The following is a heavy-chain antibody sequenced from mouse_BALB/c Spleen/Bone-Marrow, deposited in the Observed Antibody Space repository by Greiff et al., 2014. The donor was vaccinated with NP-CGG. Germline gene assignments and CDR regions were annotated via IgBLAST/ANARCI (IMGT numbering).Heavy chain of an antibody. Sequence: VHLVESGAELMKPGASVKISCKATGYTFSSYWIEWVKQRPGHGLEWIGEILPGSGSTNYNEKFKGKATFTADTSSNTAYMQLSSLTSEDSAGYYCARELGLRLAYWGQGTLVTVSA. J-gene: IGHJ3*01. CDR3: ARELGLRLAY. CDR2: ILPGSGST. D-gene: IGHD3-1*01. V-gene: IGHV1-9*01. CDR1: GYTFSSYW.